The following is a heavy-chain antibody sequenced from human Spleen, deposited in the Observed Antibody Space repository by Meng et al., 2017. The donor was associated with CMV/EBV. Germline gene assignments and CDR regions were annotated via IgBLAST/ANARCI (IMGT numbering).Heavy chain of an antibody. CDR1: LTFRRNA. D-gene: IGHD3-22*01. Sequence: LTFRRNAMNWVRQAPGKGLEWVSTISGGGGNKYYADSVKGRFTISRDNSKNTLYLEMNSLRAEDTAVFYCAKDGIEGYYDSSGYYDYWGQGTLVTVSS. J-gene: IGHJ4*02. CDR2: ISGGGGNK. V-gene: IGHV3-23*01. CDR3: AKDGIEGYYDSSGYYDY.